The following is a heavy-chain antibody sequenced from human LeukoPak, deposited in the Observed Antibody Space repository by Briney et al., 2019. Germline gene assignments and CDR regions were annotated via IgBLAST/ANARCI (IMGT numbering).Heavy chain of an antibody. Sequence: GGSLRLSCAASGFTFSTYAMTWVRQAPGKGLEWVSAISGSGGSTYYADSVKGRLTISRDNSKNTLYLQMNSLRAEDTAVYYCARTAPAAIYWFDPWGQGTLVTVSS. J-gene: IGHJ5*02. CDR1: GFTFSTYA. CDR2: ISGSGGST. V-gene: IGHV3-23*01. CDR3: ARTAPAAIYWFDP. D-gene: IGHD2-2*02.